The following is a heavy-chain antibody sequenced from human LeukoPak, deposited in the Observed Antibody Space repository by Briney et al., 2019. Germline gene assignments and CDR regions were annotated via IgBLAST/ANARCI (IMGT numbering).Heavy chain of an antibody. CDR3: YWNYDSLYYFDY. V-gene: IGHV1-69*13. CDR2: IIPIFGTA. CDR1: GYTFTTYP. Sequence: GASVKVSCKASGYTFTTYPINWVRQAPGQGLEWMGGIIPIFGTANYAQKFQGRVTITADESTSTAYMELSSLRSEDTAVYYCYWNYDSLYYFDYWGQGTLVTVSS. D-gene: IGHD1-7*01. J-gene: IGHJ4*02.